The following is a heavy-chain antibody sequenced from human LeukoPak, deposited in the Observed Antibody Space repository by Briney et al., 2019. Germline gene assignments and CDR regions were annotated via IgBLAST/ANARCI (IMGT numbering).Heavy chain of an antibody. D-gene: IGHD6-13*01. Sequence: GGSLRLSCAASGFTFSSYTMNWVRQAPGKGLEWVSATSVIGGRTYYADSVKGRFTISSDNSNNTLFLQMNSLRADDTAIYYCAKDLRRDPAAGIVDVWGKGTTVTVSS. J-gene: IGHJ6*04. CDR1: GFTFSSYT. CDR2: TSVIGGRT. V-gene: IGHV3-23*01. CDR3: AKDLRRDPAAGIVDV.